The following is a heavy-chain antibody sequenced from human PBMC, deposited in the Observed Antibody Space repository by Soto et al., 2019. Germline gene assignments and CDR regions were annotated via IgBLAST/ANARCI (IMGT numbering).Heavy chain of an antibody. J-gene: IGHJ3*01. CDR2: IYYTGST. V-gene: IGHV4-39*01. D-gene: IGHD4-17*01. CDR1: GGSISPSSYY. Sequence: QLQLQESGPGLVKPSETLSLTCTVSGGSISPSSYYWTWIRQPPGKGLEWIASIYYTGSTYDNPSLKSRVTISVDTSKNQFSLKLRSVSAADTAVYYCARRGESGDLNEWGQGTMVTVSS. CDR3: ARRGESGDLNE.